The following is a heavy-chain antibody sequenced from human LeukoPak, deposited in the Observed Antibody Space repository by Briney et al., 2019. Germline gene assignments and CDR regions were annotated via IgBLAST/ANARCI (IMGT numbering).Heavy chain of an antibody. CDR1: GFTFSSYA. CDR3: ASGYGSGSYGAFDI. CDR2: MSYDGSNK. Sequence: GGSLRLSCAASGFTFSSYAMHWVRQAPGKGLEWVAVMSYDGSNKYYADSVKGRFTISRDNSKNTLYLQMNSLRAEDTAVYYCASGYGSGSYGAFDIWGQGTMVTVSS. J-gene: IGHJ3*02. V-gene: IGHV3-30*04. D-gene: IGHD3-10*01.